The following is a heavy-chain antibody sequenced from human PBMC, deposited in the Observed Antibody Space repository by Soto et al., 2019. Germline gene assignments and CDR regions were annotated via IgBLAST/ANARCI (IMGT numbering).Heavy chain of an antibody. CDR1: GFTFSSFA. CDR3: AKYSGGPDHSYHMGV. J-gene: IGHJ6*03. Sequence: EVQLLDSGGGLAQPGGSLRLSCAASGFTFSSFAMGWVRQAPGKGLEWVSVIFGGGDYAYYAESVKGRFTISRDNSKNPLYLQMTSLRAEDAALYYCAKYSGGPDHSYHMGVWGKGTTVTVSS. V-gene: IGHV3-23*01. D-gene: IGHD6-19*01. CDR2: IFGGGDYA.